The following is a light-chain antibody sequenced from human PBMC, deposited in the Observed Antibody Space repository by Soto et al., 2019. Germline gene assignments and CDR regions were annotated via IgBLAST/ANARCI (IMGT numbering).Light chain of an antibody. CDR2: AAS. J-gene: IGKJ3*01. CDR1: QDISRY. V-gene: IGKV1-9*01. Sequence: DIQLTQSPSFLSASVGDRVTITCRAGQDISRYLAWYQQKAGKAPKLLIYAASTLQKGVPSRFSGSGSGTEFTLTISSLQPDDFATYYCQQLNTYPLFTFGPGTEVEI. CDR3: QQLNTYPLFT.